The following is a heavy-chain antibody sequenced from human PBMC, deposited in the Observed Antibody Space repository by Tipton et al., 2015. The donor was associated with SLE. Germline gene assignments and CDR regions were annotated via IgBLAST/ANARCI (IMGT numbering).Heavy chain of an antibody. CDR2: ISRDGGTA. V-gene: IGHV3-74*01. J-gene: IGHJ6*02. CDR3: GRGVYSESSVGMDV. D-gene: IGHD3-22*01. CDR1: GFTFRCLW. Sequence: SLRLSCVASGFTFRCLWLHWVRQAPGKGLVWVSRISRDGGTAYYADSVTGRFAVARDNAKNTLYLQMHSLRVDDTAVYYCGRGVYSESSVGMDVWGQGTTVTVSS.